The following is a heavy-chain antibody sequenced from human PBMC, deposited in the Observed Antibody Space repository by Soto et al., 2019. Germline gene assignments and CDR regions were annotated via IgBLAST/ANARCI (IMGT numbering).Heavy chain of an antibody. V-gene: IGHV3-23*01. CDR3: AKDFGYNYGYDAFDI. CDR2: ISGGGGST. Sequence: GGSLRLSCAASGFSFSGYAMSWVRQAPGKGLEWVSGISGGGGSTYYVDSVKGRFTISRDNSKNTLYLQMNSLRAEDTAVYYCAKDFGYNYGYDAFDIWGQGTMVTVSS. J-gene: IGHJ3*02. CDR1: GFSFSGYA. D-gene: IGHD5-18*01.